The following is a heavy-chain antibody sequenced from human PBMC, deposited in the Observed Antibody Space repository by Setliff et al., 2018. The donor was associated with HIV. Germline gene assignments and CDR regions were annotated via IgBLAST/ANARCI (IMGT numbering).Heavy chain of an antibody. V-gene: IGHV1-18*01. D-gene: IGHD1-26*01. CDR3: ARVSGPGWAFDI. J-gene: IGHJ3*02. Sequence: ASVKVSCKASGYTFISYGIIWVRQAPGQGLEWMGRISAYNGNANYAQKLQGRVTMTTDTSTRTAYMELRSLRSDDTAVYYCARVSGPGWAFDIWGQGTMVTVSS. CDR2: ISAYNGNA. CDR1: GYTFISYG.